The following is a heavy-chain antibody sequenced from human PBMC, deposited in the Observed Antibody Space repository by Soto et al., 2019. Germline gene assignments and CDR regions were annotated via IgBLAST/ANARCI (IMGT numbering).Heavy chain of an antibody. CDR3: ARDRITRSNWLDP. V-gene: IGHV4-31*03. Sequence: SETLSLTCTVSGDSITSGGYYWTWIRQHPGKGLEWIGYVYHSGSTYYNPSLKSRLTISVDTSKNQFSLKLASVTAADTVVYFCARDRITRSNWLDPWGPGTLVTVSS. CDR1: GDSITSGGYY. D-gene: IGHD3-10*01. CDR2: VYHSGST. J-gene: IGHJ5*02.